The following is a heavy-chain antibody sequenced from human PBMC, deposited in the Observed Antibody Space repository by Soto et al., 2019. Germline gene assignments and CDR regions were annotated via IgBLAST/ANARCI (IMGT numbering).Heavy chain of an antibody. D-gene: IGHD2-15*01. CDR3: TRYCSGGSCYGLDAFDI. V-gene: IGHV4-59*08. CDR1: GGSISSYY. Sequence: QVQLQESGPGLVKPSETLSLTCTVSGGSISSYYWSWIRQPPGKGLEWIGYIYYSGSTNYIPFLKSRVTISVDTSKNQFSLKLSSVTAADTAVYYCTRYCSGGSCYGLDAFDIWVQGTMVKVSS. CDR2: IYYSGST. J-gene: IGHJ3*02.